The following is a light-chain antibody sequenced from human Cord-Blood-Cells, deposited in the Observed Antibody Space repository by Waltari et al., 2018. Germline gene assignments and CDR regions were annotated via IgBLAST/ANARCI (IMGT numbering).Light chain of an antibody. Sequence: DIQMTQSPSYLSASVGDRVTITCRASQSISSYLNWYQQKPGKATKLLIYAASSLQSGVPSRFSGSGSGTDFTLTISSLPPEDFATYYCKQSYSTPGTFGQATKVEL. CDR1: QSISSY. CDR2: AAS. CDR3: KQSYSTPGT. J-gene: IGKJ1*01. V-gene: IGKV1-39*01.